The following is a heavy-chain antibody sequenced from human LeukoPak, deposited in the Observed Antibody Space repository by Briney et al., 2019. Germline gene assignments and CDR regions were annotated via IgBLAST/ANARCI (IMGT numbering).Heavy chain of an antibody. Sequence: GGSLRLSCTASGFTFGDCAMSWVRQAPGKGLEWVGFIRSKAYGGTTEYAASVKGRFTISRDDSKSIAYLQMNSLKTEDTAVYYCTRDSFYYFDYWGQGTLVTVSS. CDR2: IRSKAYGGTT. CDR1: GFTFGDCA. J-gene: IGHJ4*02. V-gene: IGHV3-49*04. CDR3: TRDSFYYFDY.